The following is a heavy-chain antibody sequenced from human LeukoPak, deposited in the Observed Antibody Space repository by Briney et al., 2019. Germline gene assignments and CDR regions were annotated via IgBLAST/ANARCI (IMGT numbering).Heavy chain of an antibody. CDR1: GYTLTSYV. V-gene: IGHV1-18*01. CDR3: ARDRGPAKFMGYDRSGYYFGDDFDY. J-gene: IGHJ4*02. D-gene: IGHD3-22*01. Sequence: APVKASCKASGYTLTSYVISWVRQSPGHRREGMGWISAYNGNTNYAQKLHGRVTMTTATSTSTAYMELRSLRSDDPAVYYCARDRGPAKFMGYDRSGYYFGDDFDYWGQGTLVTVSS. CDR2: ISAYNGNT.